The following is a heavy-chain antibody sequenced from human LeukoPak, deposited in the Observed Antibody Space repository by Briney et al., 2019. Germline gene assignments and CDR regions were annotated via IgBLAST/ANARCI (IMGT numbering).Heavy chain of an antibody. Sequence: PSETLSLTCAVYGGSFSGYYWSWIRQPPGKGLEWIGETNHSGSTNYNPSLKSRVTISVDTSKNQFSLKLSSVTAADTAVYYCARGLIITMVRGVIGYYYGMDAWGQGTTVTVSS. V-gene: IGHV4-34*01. J-gene: IGHJ6*02. D-gene: IGHD3-10*01. CDR2: TNHSGST. CDR3: ARGLIITMVRGVIGYYYGMDA. CDR1: GGSFSGYY.